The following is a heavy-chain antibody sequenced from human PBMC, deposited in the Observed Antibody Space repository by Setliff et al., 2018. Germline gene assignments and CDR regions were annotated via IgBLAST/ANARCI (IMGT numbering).Heavy chain of an antibody. D-gene: IGHD2-8*01. V-gene: IGHV1-18*01. CDR3: SRLVRYCSKTPCQTASGSEL. J-gene: IGHJ4*02. CDR2: ISAYNDNT. Sequence: GASVKVSCKASGGTFSSYAITWMRQAPGQGPEWMGWISAYNDNTNSAEKFQDRITITTDTSTSTSYMELRSMRSDDTAVYYCSRLVRYCSKTPCQTASGSELWGQGTLVTVSS. CDR1: GGTFSSYA.